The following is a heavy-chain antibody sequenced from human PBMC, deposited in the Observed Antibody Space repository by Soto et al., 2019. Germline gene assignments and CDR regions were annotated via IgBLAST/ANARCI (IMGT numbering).Heavy chain of an antibody. CDR2: ISYDDGRNK. D-gene: IGHD3-3*01. CDR1: GFTFSSYA. V-gene: IGHV3-30*04. Sequence: VGSLRLSCAASGFTFSSYAMHWVRQAPGKGPEWLAVISYDDGRNKYYADSVKGRFTISRDNSKNTLYLQMNSLRTEDTAVYYCAREMYDFWSGYPRNSFDPWGQGTLVTV. J-gene: IGHJ5*02. CDR3: AREMYDFWSGYPRNSFDP.